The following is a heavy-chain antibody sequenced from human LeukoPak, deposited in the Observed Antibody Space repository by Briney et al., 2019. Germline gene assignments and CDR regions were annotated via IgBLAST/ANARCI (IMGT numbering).Heavy chain of an antibody. CDR2: IYYSGST. Sequence: SETLSLTCTVSGGSISSGGYYWSWIRQHPGKGLEWIGYIYYSGSTYYNPSLKSRVTISVDTSKNQFSLKLSSVTAADTAVYYCARDGQDTGWFDPWGQGTLVTVSS. CDR1: GGSISSGGYY. D-gene: IGHD2-15*01. J-gene: IGHJ5*02. V-gene: IGHV4-31*03. CDR3: ARDGQDTGWFDP.